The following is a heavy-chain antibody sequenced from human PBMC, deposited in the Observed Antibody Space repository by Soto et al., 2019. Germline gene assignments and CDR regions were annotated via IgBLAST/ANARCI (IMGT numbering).Heavy chain of an antibody. V-gene: IGHV4-31*03. CDR1: GGSISSGGYY. Sequence: QVQLQESGPGLVKPSQTLSLTCTVSGGSISSGGYYWSWIRQHPGKGLEWIGYIYYSGSTYYNPSIKSRVTISVDTSKSQFSLKLSSVTAADTAVYYCARNSPQIHPSFFDIWGQGTMVTVSS. CDR2: IYYSGST. J-gene: IGHJ3*02. CDR3: ARNSPQIHPSFFDI.